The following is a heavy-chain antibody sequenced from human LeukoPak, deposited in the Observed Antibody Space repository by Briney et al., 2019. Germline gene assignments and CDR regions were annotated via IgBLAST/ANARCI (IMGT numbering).Heavy chain of an antibody. D-gene: IGHD3-22*01. V-gene: IGHV4-4*09. CDR3: ARSDSSGYYYWFDS. Sequence: SETLSLTCTVSGGSISSYYWSWIRQPPGKGLEWIGYIYTSGSTNYNPSLKSRVTISVDTSKNQFSLNLTSVTAADMAVYYCARSDSSGYYYWFDSWGQGTQVTVS. CDR1: GGSISSYY. J-gene: IGHJ5*01. CDR2: IYTSGST.